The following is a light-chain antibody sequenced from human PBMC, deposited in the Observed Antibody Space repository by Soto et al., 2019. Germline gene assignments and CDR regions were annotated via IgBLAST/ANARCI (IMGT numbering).Light chain of an antibody. CDR2: GAS. Sequence: EVVMTQSPATLSVSPGERVTLSCTASQSVSGNLDWYQQKPGQAPRLLIHGASTRATDIPARFSGSGSGTEFTLPITSLQSEDVAVYYCQQYRNSPPALTFGGGTRVEIK. CDR3: QQYRNSPPALT. CDR1: QSVSGN. V-gene: IGKV3-15*01. J-gene: IGKJ4*01.